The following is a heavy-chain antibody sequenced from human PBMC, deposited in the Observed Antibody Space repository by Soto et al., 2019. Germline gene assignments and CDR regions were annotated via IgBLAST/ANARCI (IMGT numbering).Heavy chain of an antibody. CDR3: ARLTTGTTVGAFDY. V-gene: IGHV4-39*01. D-gene: IGHD1-1*01. J-gene: IGHJ4*02. CDR1: GGSITSSSYY. Sequence: PSETLSLTCTVSGGSITSSSYYWGCIRQPPGKGLEWIGSLYYSGNAYYNPSLKSRVTISVDTSRNQFSLKLTSVTAADTAVYHCARLTTGTTVGAFDYWGQGTLVTVSS. CDR2: LYYSGNA.